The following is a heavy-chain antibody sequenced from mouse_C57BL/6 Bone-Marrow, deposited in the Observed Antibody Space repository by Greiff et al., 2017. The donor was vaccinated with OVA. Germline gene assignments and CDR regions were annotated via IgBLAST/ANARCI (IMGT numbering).Heavy chain of an antibody. CDR3: HYYGSSYYWFAY. CDR2: IRNKANNHAT. V-gene: IGHV6-6*01. CDR1: GFTFSDAW. Sequence: EVQGVESGGGLVQPGGSMKLSCAASGFTFSDAWMDWVRQSPEKGLEWVAEIRNKANNHATYYAESVKGRFTISRDDSKSSVYLQMNSLRAEDTGIYYCHYYGSSYYWFAYWGQGTLVTVSA. J-gene: IGHJ3*01. D-gene: IGHD1-1*01.